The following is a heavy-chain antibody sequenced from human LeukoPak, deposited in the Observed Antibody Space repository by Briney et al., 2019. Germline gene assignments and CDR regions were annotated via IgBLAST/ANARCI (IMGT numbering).Heavy chain of an antibody. Sequence: GESLKISCRGSGYSFTTNWIGWVRQMPGKGLEWMGIIYPGDSDTRYSPSFQGQVTISADKSISTAYLQWSSLKASDTAMYYCARGGGFGGDESLDAFDIWGQGTMVTVSS. CDR2: IYPGDSDT. CDR1: GYSFTTNW. D-gene: IGHD5-12*01. J-gene: IGHJ3*02. CDR3: ARGGGFGGDESLDAFDI. V-gene: IGHV5-51*01.